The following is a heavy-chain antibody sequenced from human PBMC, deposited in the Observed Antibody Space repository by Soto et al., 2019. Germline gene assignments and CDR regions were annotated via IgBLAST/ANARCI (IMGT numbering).Heavy chain of an antibody. CDR1: GGSIDNTRYY. CDR2: VYYNGRA. J-gene: IGHJ5*02. V-gene: IGHV4-39*02. D-gene: IGHD3-9*01. CDR3: SRGHLHRFLYFVP. Sequence: SETLSLTCTVSGGSIDNTRYYGGWIRQAPGKGLEWIASVYYNGRADYNPSPKRRDTISIDTSKNHFSLKVNSVAAADTPLFFFSRGHLHRFLYFVPWGPRALVPSPQ.